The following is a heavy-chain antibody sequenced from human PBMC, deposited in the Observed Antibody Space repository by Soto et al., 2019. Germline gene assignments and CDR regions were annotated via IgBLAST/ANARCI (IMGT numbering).Heavy chain of an antibody. CDR2: INHSGST. V-gene: IGHV4-34*01. CDR1: GGSFSGYY. CDR3: ARETYGDYVGYFDP. D-gene: IGHD4-17*01. J-gene: IGHJ5*02. Sequence: SETLSLTCAVYGGSFSGYYWSWIRQPPGKGLEWIGEINHSGSTNYNPSLKSRVTISVDTSKNQFSLKPSSVTAADTAVYYCARETYGDYVGYFDPWGQGTLVTVSS.